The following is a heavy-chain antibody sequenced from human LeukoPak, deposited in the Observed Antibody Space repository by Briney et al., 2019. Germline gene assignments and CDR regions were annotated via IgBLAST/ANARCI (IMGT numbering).Heavy chain of an antibody. CDR1: GFSFGSSG. V-gene: IGHV3-21*01. J-gene: IGHJ6*03. D-gene: IGHD6-13*01. Sequence: GGSLRLSCAACGFSFGSSGINWVRQAPGRGLEWVASIGSTGSDRYYGDPVKGRFTISRDNAKNSLYLQINSLRAEDTAVYYCARLPGYSSSWYEYYYYYYYMDVWGKGTTVTVSS. CDR3: ARLPGYSSSWYEYYYYYYYMDV. CDR2: IGSTGSDR.